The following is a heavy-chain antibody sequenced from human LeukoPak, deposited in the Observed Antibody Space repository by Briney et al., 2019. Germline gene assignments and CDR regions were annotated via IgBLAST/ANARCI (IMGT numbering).Heavy chain of an antibody. D-gene: IGHD3-22*01. J-gene: IGHJ4*02. CDR3: AKGRTMIVVVTSHDY. V-gene: IGHV3-23*01. CDR2: ISRSGDST. Sequence: GGSLRLSCAASGFTFSSYAMSWVRQAPGKGLEWVSAISRSGDSTYYADSVKGRFTISRDNSKNTLYLQMNSLRAEDTAVYYCAKGRTMIVVVTSHDYWGQGTLVTVSS. CDR1: GFTFSSYA.